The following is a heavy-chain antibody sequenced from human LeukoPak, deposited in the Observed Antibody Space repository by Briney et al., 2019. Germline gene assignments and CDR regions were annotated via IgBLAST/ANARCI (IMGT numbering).Heavy chain of an antibody. J-gene: IGHJ4*02. D-gene: IGHD1-26*01. Sequence: GGSLSLSCPASGFTFGGYGLNWVGQPPGRGLDGASSISSSSSYIYYADSVKGRFTISRDNAKNSLYLQMNSLRAEDTAVYYCARMGAGSPPNFDYWGQGTLVTVSS. CDR3: ARMGAGSPPNFDY. CDR1: GFTFGGYG. CDR2: ISSSSSYI. V-gene: IGHV3-21*01.